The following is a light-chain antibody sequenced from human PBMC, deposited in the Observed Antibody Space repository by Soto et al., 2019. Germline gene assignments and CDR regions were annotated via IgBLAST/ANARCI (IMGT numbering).Light chain of an antibody. J-gene: IGKJ1*01. CDR3: LQHNSYPPT. Sequence: EIVMTQSPATLSVSPGERATLSCRASQTVSSNLAWYQQKPGQAPRLLIYDASNRATGIPARFSGSGSGTDFTLTISSLQPEDFATYYCLQHNSYPPTFGQGTKVDIK. V-gene: IGKV3D-15*01. CDR2: DAS. CDR1: QTVSSN.